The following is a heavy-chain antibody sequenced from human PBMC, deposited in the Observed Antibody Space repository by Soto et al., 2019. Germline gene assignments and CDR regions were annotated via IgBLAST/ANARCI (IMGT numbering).Heavy chain of an antibody. CDR1: GGFVSSGSYY. CDR3: SRVERGTATTVVDAFDI. D-gene: IGHD2-21*02. V-gene: IGHV4-34*01. CDR2: MSHSCGT. J-gene: IGHJ3*02. Sequence: QVQLQQWGAGLLKPSETLSLTCAVYGGFVSSGSYYWSWIRQPPGKGLEWIGEMSHSCGTHFNPSIKRRVTLTVGTDEYQVSLKVSCVTAADAALYYCSRVERGTATTVVDAFDIWGPGTMVTVSS.